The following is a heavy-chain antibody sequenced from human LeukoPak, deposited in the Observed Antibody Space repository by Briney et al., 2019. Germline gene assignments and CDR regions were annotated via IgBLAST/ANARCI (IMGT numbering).Heavy chain of an antibody. D-gene: IGHD2-8*02. V-gene: IGHV4-61*02. J-gene: IGHJ3*02. CDR3: ARDLYWAFDI. CDR1: GGSIRSGDYY. Sequence: SQTLSLTCTVSGGSIRSGDYYWSWIRQPAGTGLEWIGRIYTTGSTNYNPSLKSRVTISVDTSKDQFSLKLSSVTAADTAVYYCARDLYWAFDIWGQGIMVTVSS. CDR2: IYTTGST.